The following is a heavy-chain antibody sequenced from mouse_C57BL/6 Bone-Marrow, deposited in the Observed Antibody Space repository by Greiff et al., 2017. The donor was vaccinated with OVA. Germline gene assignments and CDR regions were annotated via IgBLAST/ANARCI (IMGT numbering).Heavy chain of an antibody. CDR3: AKGSNGY. CDR1: GYTFTSYG. Sequence: VKLMESGAELARPGASVKLSCKASGYTFTSYGISWVKQRTGQGLEWIGEIYPRSGNTYYNEKFKGKATLTADKSSSTAYMELRSLTSEDAAVYFCAKGSNGYWGQGTTLTVSS. V-gene: IGHV1-81*01. CDR2: IYPRSGNT. J-gene: IGHJ2*01. D-gene: IGHD1-1*01.